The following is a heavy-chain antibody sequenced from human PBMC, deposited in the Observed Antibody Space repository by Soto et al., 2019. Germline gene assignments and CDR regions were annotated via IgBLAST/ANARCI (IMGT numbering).Heavy chain of an antibody. CDR2: ISSSSSTI. V-gene: IGHV3-48*01. CDR3: ARADCSSTSCYVMRRDY. Sequence: GGSLRLSCAASGFTFSSYSMNWVRQAPGKGLEWVSYISSSSSTIYYADSVKGRFTISRDNAKNSLYLQMNSLRAEDTAVYYCARADCSSTSCYVMRRDYWGQGTLVTVSS. J-gene: IGHJ4*02. D-gene: IGHD2-2*01. CDR1: GFTFSSYS.